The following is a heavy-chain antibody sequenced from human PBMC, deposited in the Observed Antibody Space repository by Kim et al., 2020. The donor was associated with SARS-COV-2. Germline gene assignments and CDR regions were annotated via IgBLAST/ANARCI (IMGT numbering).Heavy chain of an antibody. Sequence: GGSLRLSCAASGFTFSSQWMIWVRQAPGKGPEWVASLNADGSNDYYVDSVKGRFTISRDNAKNSLYLQMSGLRVEDTAVYYCARDLVGIWGQGTTVTVSS. CDR1: GFTFSSQW. CDR2: LNADGSND. J-gene: IGHJ6*02. D-gene: IGHD1-26*01. V-gene: IGHV3-7*03. CDR3: ARDLVGI.